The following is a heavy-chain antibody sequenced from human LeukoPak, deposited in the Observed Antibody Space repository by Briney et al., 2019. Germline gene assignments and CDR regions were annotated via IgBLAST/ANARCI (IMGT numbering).Heavy chain of an antibody. Sequence: DPSETLSLACTVSGGSISSYYWSWLRQPPGKGLEWIGYIYYSGSTNYNPSLKSRVTISLDTSKNQFSLKLSSLTAADTAVYYCARRVAGESRAFDIWGQGTMVTVSS. D-gene: IGHD3-10*01. J-gene: IGHJ3*02. CDR2: IYYSGST. V-gene: IGHV4-59*01. CDR1: GGSISSYY. CDR3: ARRVAGESRAFDI.